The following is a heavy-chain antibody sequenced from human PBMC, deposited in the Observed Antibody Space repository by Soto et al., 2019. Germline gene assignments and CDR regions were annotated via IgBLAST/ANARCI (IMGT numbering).Heavy chain of an antibody. CDR3: ARLVYDTRLNYMYFDF. V-gene: IGHV4-4*02. CDR2: IFHDGTA. Sequence: SETLSLTCAVSGVSISSGNWWTWVRQSPQRGLEYIGEIFHDGTANYYPSFERRVAISVDTSKNQFSLKLTSVTAADTAIYFCARLVYDTRLNYMYFDFWGQGTLGTVSS. CDR1: GVSISSGNW. J-gene: IGHJ4*02. D-gene: IGHD3-10*01.